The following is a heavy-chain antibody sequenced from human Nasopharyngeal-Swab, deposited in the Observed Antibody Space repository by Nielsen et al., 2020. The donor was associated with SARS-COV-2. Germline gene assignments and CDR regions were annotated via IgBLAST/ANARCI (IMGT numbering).Heavy chain of an antibody. CDR3: ASSVWQQPLFYYYYMDV. CDR1: GGSFSGEY. Sequence: ASRRIAGAVDGGSFSGEYWSWIRHPPGKGLVWIGEMNHRGSTNYNPCLKSRFTISVDTSKNQFSLKMSSVTAADTAVYYCASSVWQQPLFYYYYMDVWGKGTTVTVSS. V-gene: IGHV4-34*01. D-gene: IGHD6-13*01. J-gene: IGHJ6*03. CDR2: MNHRGST.